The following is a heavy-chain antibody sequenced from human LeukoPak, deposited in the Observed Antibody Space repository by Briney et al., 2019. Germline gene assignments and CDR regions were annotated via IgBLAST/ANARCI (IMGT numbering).Heavy chain of an antibody. J-gene: IGHJ6*02. CDR1: GFTFSSYS. CDR3: ARDERKMATTRYGMDV. CDR2: ISSSSSYI. Sequence: PGGSLRLSCAASGFTFSSYSMNWVRQAPGKGLEWVSSISSSSSYIYYADSVKGRFTISRDNAKNSLYLQMNSLRAEDTAVYYCARDERKMATTRYGMDVWGQGTTVTVSS. V-gene: IGHV3-21*01. D-gene: IGHD5-24*01.